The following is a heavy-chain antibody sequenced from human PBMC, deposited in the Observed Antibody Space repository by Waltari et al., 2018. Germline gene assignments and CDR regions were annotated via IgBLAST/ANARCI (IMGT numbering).Heavy chain of an antibody. CDR1: GFTFSSYS. D-gene: IGHD6-13*01. CDR3: ATPGIAAAAPLFDY. Sequence: EVQLVESGGGLVQPGGSLRLSCAASGFTFSSYSMNWVRQAPGKGLEWVSYISSSSSTIYYADSVKGRFTISRDNAKNSLYLQMNSLRAEDTAVYYCATPGIAAAAPLFDYWGQGTLVTVSS. J-gene: IGHJ4*02. V-gene: IGHV3-48*01. CDR2: ISSSSSTI.